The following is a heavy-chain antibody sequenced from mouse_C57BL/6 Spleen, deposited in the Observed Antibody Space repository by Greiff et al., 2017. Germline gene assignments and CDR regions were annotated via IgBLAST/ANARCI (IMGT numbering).Heavy chain of an antibody. CDR2: IYPRSGNT. D-gene: IGHD2-1*01. CDR1: GYTFTSYG. CDR3: ARDYYGIYGGYAMDY. V-gene: IGHV1-81*01. Sequence: QVQLQQSGAELARPGASVKLSCKASGYTFTSYGISWVKQRTGQGLEWIGEIYPRSGNTYYNEKFKGKATLTADKSSSTAYMELRSLTSEDSAVYFCARDYYGIYGGYAMDYWGQGTSVTVSS. J-gene: IGHJ4*01.